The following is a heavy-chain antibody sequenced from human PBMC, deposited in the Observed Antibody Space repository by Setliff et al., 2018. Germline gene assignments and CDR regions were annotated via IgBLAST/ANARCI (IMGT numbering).Heavy chain of an antibody. D-gene: IGHD5-18*01. CDR3: ARDRTAYSYGLDV. V-gene: IGHV4-59*01. CDR2: IYHNGNT. Sequence: LSLTCTVSGGSISPYFWSWIRQPPGKGLEWIGYIYHNGNTNFNPSLKTRVTTSVDPSKNQFALNLRSVTAADSAVYYCARDRTAYSYGLDVWGQGTTVTVSS. J-gene: IGHJ6*02. CDR1: GGSISPYF.